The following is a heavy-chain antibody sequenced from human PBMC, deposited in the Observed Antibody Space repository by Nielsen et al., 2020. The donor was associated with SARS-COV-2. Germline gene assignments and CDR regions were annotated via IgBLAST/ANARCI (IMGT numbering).Heavy chain of an antibody. CDR1: GFTFSSYE. V-gene: IGHV3-48*03. J-gene: IGHJ4*02. Sequence: GESLKIPCAASGFTFSSYEMNWVRQAPGKGLEWVSYISSSGSTIYYADSVKGRFTISRDNAKNSLYLQMNSLRAEDTAVYYCARVGDSGYDFSYYFDYWGQGTLVTVSS. CDR2: ISSSGSTI. D-gene: IGHD5-12*01. CDR3: ARVGDSGYDFSYYFDY.